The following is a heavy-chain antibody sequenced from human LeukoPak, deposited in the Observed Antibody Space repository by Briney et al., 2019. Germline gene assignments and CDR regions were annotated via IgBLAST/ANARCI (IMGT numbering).Heavy chain of an antibody. V-gene: IGHV4-38-2*02. D-gene: IGHD1-26*01. CDR1: GSSITSGFF. CDR2: VHQTGLT. J-gene: IGHJ6*03. Sequence: SETLSLICSVSGSSITSGFFWGWVRQPPGKGLEWIGSVHQTGLTYYKPSLKSRAAISLDPSKSQFFLELTSVTAADTAVYYCARSSECHLCDFYYLDVWGKGTTVTVSS. CDR3: ARSSECHLCDFYYLDV.